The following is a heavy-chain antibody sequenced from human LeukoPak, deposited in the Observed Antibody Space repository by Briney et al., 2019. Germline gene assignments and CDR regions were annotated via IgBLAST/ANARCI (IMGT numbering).Heavy chain of an antibody. CDR3: AIQMTMIAGVPYFDY. Sequence: GGSLRLSCAASGFTFSDYYMSWIRQAPGKGLEWITFISSSGTTQYYADSVRGRFTVSRDNAKSSLYLYLNSLRDEDTAVYYCAIQMTMIAGVPYFDYWGQGSQVTVSS. D-gene: IGHD3-22*01. V-gene: IGHV3-11*04. CDR2: ISSSGTTQ. J-gene: IGHJ4*02. CDR1: GFTFSDYY.